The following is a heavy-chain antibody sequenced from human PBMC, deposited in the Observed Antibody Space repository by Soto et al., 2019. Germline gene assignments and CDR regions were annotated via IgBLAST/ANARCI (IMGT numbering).Heavy chain of an antibody. V-gene: IGHV4-59*01. CDR3: ARDGNIAAAGMGFDY. CDR2: IFYSGST. CDR1: GGSISSYY. J-gene: IGHJ4*02. D-gene: IGHD6-13*01. Sequence: SETLSLTCTVSGGSISSYYWSWIRQPPGKGLEWIGYIFYSGSTNYNPSLKSRVIISVDTSKNQVSLKLSSVTAADTAVYWCARDGNIAAAGMGFDYWGQGTLVTVS.